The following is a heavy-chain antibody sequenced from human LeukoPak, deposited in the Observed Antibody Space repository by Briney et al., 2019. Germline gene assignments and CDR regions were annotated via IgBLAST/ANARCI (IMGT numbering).Heavy chain of an antibody. D-gene: IGHD2-21*02. Sequence: SETLSLTCTVSGGSISSYYWSWLRQPPGKGLEWIGYIYYSGSTNYNPSPKSRVTISVDTSKNQFSLKLSSVTAADTAVYYCARAEVAYCGGDCYTEYFQHWGQGTLVTVSS. CDR3: ARAEVAYCGGDCYTEYFQH. CDR2: IYYSGST. J-gene: IGHJ1*01. CDR1: GGSISSYY. V-gene: IGHV4-59*01.